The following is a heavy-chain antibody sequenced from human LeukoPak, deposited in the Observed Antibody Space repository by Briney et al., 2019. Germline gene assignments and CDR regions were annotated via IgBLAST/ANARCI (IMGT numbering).Heavy chain of an antibody. Sequence: GASVKVSCKASGYSFTRYGISWVRQAPGQGLEWMGWISVYNGNTNYAQKLQGRVTMTTETSTSTAYMELRSLRSDDTAVYYCAKAGLSTVNWFDPWGQGTLVTVSS. D-gene: IGHD4-17*01. V-gene: IGHV1-18*01. CDR2: ISVYNGNT. CDR1: GYSFTRYG. J-gene: IGHJ5*02. CDR3: AKAGLSTVNWFDP.